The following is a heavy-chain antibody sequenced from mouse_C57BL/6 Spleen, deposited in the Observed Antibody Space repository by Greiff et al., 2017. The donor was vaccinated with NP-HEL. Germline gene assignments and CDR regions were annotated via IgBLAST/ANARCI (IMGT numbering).Heavy chain of an antibody. CDR1: GYTFTDYN. CDR2: INPNNGGT. V-gene: IGHV1-18*01. J-gene: IGHJ4*01. CDR3: ARSSNLYAMDY. D-gene: IGHD2-5*01. Sequence: VQLQQSGPELVKPGASVKIPCKASGYTFTDYNMGWVKQSHGKSLEWIGDINPNNGGTIYNQKFKGKATLTVDKSSSTAYMELRSLTSEDTAVYYCARSSNLYAMDYWGQGTSVTVSS.